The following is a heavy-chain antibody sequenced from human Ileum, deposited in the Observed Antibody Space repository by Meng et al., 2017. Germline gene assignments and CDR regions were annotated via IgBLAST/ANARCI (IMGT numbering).Heavy chain of an antibody. Sequence: EVQLLESGGGLGQPGGSLRLSCAASGFTFSSYDMSWVRQAPGKGLEWVSGISSSGGRTDYADSVKGRFTISRDNSKNTVYLDIYSLRVDDAARYFCAREAWMPFWFDPWGLGTLVTVSS. J-gene: IGHJ5*02. D-gene: IGHD5-12*01. V-gene: IGHV3-23*01. CDR1: GFTFSSYD. CDR2: ISSSGGRT. CDR3: AREAWMPFWFDP.